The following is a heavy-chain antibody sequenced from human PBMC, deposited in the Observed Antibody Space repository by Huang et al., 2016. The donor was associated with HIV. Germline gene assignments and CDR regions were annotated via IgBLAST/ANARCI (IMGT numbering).Heavy chain of an antibody. J-gene: IGHJ2*01. D-gene: IGHD2-21*01. CDR1: GFRLNDFN. CDR3: ARDLGGGESTGYFDL. Sequence: EVQMVQTGGALVQPGGSLRISCADSGFRLNDFNMDWVRQAPGKGREWVGRRRNKVNSYTTEDAASVKGRVIISRGDSQNSLYLQMSSLRVDDTAIYYCARDLGGGESTGYFDLWGRGTQVTVSS. V-gene: IGHV3-72*01. CDR2: RRNKVNSYTT.